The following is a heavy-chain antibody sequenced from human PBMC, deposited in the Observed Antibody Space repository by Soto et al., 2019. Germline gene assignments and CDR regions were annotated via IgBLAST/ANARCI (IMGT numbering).Heavy chain of an antibody. D-gene: IGHD2-21*02. V-gene: IGHV3-23*01. CDR3: AKGVTAIRDNWFDP. CDR1: GFTFSSYA. J-gene: IGHJ5*02. Sequence: EVQLLESGGGLVQPGGSLRLSCAASGFTFSSYAMSWVRQAPGKGLEWVSAISGSGGSTYYADSVKGRFTISRDNSKNTRYLQMSSLRAEDTAVYYCAKGVTAIRDNWFDPWGQGTLVTVSS. CDR2: ISGSGGST.